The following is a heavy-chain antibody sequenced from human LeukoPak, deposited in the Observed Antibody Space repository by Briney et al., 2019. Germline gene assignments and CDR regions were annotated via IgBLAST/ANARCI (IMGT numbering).Heavy chain of an antibody. Sequence: ASVKVSCKASVYTFSIYGFSWVRQAPGQGLEWMGWISAYNGNTNYAQNFQGRVTMTTDTSTSTAHMELRSLRSDDTAVYYCARQGYSGHSQGAADYWGQGTLVTVSS. CDR2: ISAYNGNT. J-gene: IGHJ4*02. V-gene: IGHV1-18*01. CDR3: ARQGYSGHSQGAADY. CDR1: VYTFSIYG. D-gene: IGHD4-23*01.